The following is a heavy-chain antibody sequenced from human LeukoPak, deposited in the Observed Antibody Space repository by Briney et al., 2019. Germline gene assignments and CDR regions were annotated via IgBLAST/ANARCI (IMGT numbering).Heavy chain of an antibody. CDR2: IYYSGST. Sequence: SETLSLTCTVSGGSISSSSYYGGWIRQPPGKGLEWIGSIYYSGSTYYNPSLKSRVTISVDTSKNQFSLKLSSVTAADTAVYYCARDSSSWNAFDIWGQGTMVTVSS. CDR1: GGSISSSSYY. D-gene: IGHD6-13*01. V-gene: IGHV4-39*07. J-gene: IGHJ3*02. CDR3: ARDSSSWNAFDI.